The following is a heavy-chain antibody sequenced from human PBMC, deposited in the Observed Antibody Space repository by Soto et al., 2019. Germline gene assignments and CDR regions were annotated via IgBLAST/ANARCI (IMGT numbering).Heavy chain of an antibody. CDR1: GGSISSGGYS. CDR3: ASWSSGYDFLDY. Sequence: SETLSLTCAVSGGSISSGGYSWSWIRQPPGKGLEWIGYIYHSGSTYYNPSLKSRVTISVDRSKNQFSLKLSSVTAADTAVYYCASWSSGYDFLDYWGQGTLVTVSS. V-gene: IGHV4-30-2*01. D-gene: IGHD5-12*01. CDR2: IYHSGST. J-gene: IGHJ4*02.